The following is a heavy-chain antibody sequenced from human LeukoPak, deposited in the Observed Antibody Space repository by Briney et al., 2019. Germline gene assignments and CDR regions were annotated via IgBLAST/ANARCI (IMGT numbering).Heavy chain of an antibody. CDR3: ARGPQLRLGELSLIVGLGY. J-gene: IGHJ4*02. Sequence: ASVKVSCKASGYTFTSYGISWVRQAPGQGREWMGWISAYNGNTNYAQKLQGRVTMTTDTSPSTAYMELRSLRSDDTAVYYCARGPQLRLGELSLIVGLGYWGQGTLVTVSS. CDR1: GYTFTSYG. D-gene: IGHD3-16*02. CDR2: ISAYNGNT. V-gene: IGHV1-18*01.